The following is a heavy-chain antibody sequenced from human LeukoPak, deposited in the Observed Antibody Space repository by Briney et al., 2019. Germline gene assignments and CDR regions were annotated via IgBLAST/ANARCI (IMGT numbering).Heavy chain of an antibody. V-gene: IGHV3-21*01. CDR3: ARQTGTSRYY. CDR1: GFTFSSYS. D-gene: IGHD1-7*01. Sequence: GGSLRLSCAASGFTFSSYSMNWVRQAPGKGLEWVSSITSTSSYIYYVDSVKGRFTISRDNAKNSLYLQMNSLRAEDTAVYYCARQTGTSRYYWGQGTLVTVSS. J-gene: IGHJ4*02. CDR2: ITSTSSYI.